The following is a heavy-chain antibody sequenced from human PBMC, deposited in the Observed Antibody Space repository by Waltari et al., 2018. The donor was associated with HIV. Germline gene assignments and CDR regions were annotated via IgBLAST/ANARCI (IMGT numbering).Heavy chain of an antibody. D-gene: IGHD5-18*01. J-gene: IGHJ4*02. Sequence: EVHLVESGGGLVKPGGSLRLSCTASGFSFSSFSMNWFRQVPGNGLEWVSAISNRSDFINDADSVKGRFTSYRDNAANALYLQMNALRDEDTAVYFCASLPTEGQPPRVFWGQGIIVTVSS. CDR3: ASLPTEGQPPRVF. CDR2: ISNRSDFI. CDR1: GFSFSSFS. V-gene: IGHV3-21*06.